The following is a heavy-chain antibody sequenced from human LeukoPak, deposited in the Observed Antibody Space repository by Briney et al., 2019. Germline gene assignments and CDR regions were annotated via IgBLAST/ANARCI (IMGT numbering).Heavy chain of an antibody. J-gene: IGHJ6*02. V-gene: IGHV1-46*01. CDR2: INPSSGST. CDR1: GYTFTNYY. Sequence: GASVKVSCKTSGYTFTNYYIHWVRQVPGQGLEWMGIINPSSGSTTYAQTFQDRVNMTRDTSTTTFYMELSSLRPEDTAVHYCARDVVPSSYYGMDVWGQGTTVTVSS. CDR3: ARDVVPSSYYGMDV.